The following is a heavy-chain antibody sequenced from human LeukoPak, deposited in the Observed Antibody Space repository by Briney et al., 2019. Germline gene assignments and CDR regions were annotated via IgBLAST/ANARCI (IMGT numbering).Heavy chain of an antibody. CDR1: GYTFTSYY. Sequence: ASVKVSCKASGYTFTSYYMHWVRQAPGQGLEWRGIINPSGGSTSYAQKFQGRVTMTRDTSTSTVYMELSSLRSEDTAVYYCARDGRDIVATLYPYYYYYYMDVWGKGTTVTISS. CDR3: ARDGRDIVATLYPYYYYYYMDV. J-gene: IGHJ6*03. CDR2: INPSGGST. D-gene: IGHD5-12*01. V-gene: IGHV1-46*01.